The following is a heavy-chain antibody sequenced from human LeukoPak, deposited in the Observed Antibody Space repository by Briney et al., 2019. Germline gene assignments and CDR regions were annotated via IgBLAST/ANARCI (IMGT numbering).Heavy chain of an antibody. D-gene: IGHD3-3*01. CDR1: GGSISSYY. CDR2: IYYSGST. V-gene: IGHV4-59*01. Sequence: SETLSLTCTVSGGSISSYYWSWIRQPPGKGLKWIGYIYYSGSTNYNPSLKSRVTISVDTSKNQFSLKLSSVTAADTAVYYCARGDFWSGSRHMDVWGKGTTVTVSS. J-gene: IGHJ6*03. CDR3: ARGDFWSGSRHMDV.